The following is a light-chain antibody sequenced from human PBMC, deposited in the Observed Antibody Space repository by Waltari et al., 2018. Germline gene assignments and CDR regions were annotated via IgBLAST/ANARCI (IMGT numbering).Light chain of an antibody. CDR1: QSVLYSSNNKNY. J-gene: IGKJ4*01. CDR2: WAS. CDR3: QQYYSTSELT. Sequence: DIVMTQSPDSLAVSLGERATINCKSSQSVLYSSNNKNYLAWYQQKPGQPPKLLIYWASTRESGVPDRFSGSWSGTDFTLTISSLQAEDVAVYYCQQYYSTSELTFGGGTKVEIK. V-gene: IGKV4-1*01.